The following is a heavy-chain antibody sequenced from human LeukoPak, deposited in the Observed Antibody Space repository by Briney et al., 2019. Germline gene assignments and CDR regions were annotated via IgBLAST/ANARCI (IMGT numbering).Heavy chain of an antibody. Sequence: SGTLSLTCAVSGGSISSSNWWSWVRQPPGKGLEWIGEIYHSGSTNYNPSLKSRVTISVDTSKNQFSLKLSSVTAADTAVYYCARTTPLGYCSSTSCPYYFDYWGQGTLVTVSS. V-gene: IGHV4-4*02. J-gene: IGHJ4*02. D-gene: IGHD2-2*01. CDR3: ARTTPLGYCSSTSCPYYFDY. CDR2: IYHSGST. CDR1: GGSISSSNW.